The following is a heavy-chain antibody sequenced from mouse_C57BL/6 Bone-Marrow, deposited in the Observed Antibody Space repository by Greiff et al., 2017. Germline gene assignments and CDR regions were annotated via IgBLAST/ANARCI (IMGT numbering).Heavy chain of an antibody. V-gene: IGHV1-69*01. CDR2: IDPSDSYT. J-gene: IGHJ2*01. D-gene: IGHD4-1*01. CDR1: GYTFTSYW. CDR3: AREGLNWDYFDY. Sequence: QVQLQQPGAELVMPGASVKLSCKASGYTFTSYWMHWVKQRPGQGLEWIGEIDPSDSYTNYNQKFKGKSTLTVDKSSSTAYMQLSSLTSEDSAVYYWAREGLNWDYFDYGGQGTTLTVSS.